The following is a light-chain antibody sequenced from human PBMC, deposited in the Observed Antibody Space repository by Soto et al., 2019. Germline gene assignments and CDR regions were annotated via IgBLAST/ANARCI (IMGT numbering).Light chain of an antibody. Sequence: EIAVTQSPGTLSVSPGERATLSCRASQSIDWKVAWYQQKPGQAPRLVIYDSSIRATGIPARFSGSGSGTEFTLTINSLQSEDFAVYFCQQYDDWLRLTFGGGTKVDIK. CDR2: DSS. CDR1: QSIDWK. J-gene: IGKJ4*01. CDR3: QQYDDWLRLT. V-gene: IGKV3-15*01.